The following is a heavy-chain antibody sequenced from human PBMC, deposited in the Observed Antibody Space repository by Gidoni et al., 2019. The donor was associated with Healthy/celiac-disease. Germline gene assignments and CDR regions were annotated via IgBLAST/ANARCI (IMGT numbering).Heavy chain of an antibody. CDR2: INHSGST. D-gene: IGHD2-2*01. CDR1: GGSFSGYY. V-gene: IGHV4-34*01. CDR3: ARGLIVVVPAALTSYGMDV. Sequence: QVQLQQWGAGLLKPSETLSLTCAVYGGSFSGYYWSWIRQPPGKGLEWIGEINHSGSTNYNPSLKSRVTISVDTSKNQFSLKLSSVTAADTAVYYCARGLIVVVPAALTSYGMDVWGQGTTVTVSS. J-gene: IGHJ6*02.